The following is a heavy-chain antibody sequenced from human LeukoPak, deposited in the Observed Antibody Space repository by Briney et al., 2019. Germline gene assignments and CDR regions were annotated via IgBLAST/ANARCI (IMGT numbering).Heavy chain of an antibody. D-gene: IGHD6-13*01. J-gene: IGHJ4*02. CDR3: ARGLTVWYSSSWKQAGNFDY. CDR1: GGSISSSSYY. V-gene: IGHV4-39*07. Sequence: SETLSLTCTVSGGSISSSSYYWGWIRQPPGKGLEWIGSIYYSGSTYYNPSLKSRVTISVDTSKNQFSLKLSSVTAADTAVYYCARGLTVWYSSSWKQAGNFDYWGQGTLVTVSS. CDR2: IYYSGST.